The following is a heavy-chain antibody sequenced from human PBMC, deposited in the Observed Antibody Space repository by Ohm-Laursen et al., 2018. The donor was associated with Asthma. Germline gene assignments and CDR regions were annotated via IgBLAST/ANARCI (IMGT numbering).Heavy chain of an antibody. D-gene: IGHD3-16*01. J-gene: IGHJ4*02. CDR2: IYPDGGEK. CDR3: ATNLPYEAENY. CDR1: GLPFSNFW. Sequence: SLRLSCTATGLPFSNFWMSWVRQAPGKGLEWVANIYPDGGEKYYVDSVDGRFTIFRDNAKNSLYLQMNSLRAEDTAVYYCATNLPYEAENYWGQGTLVTVSS. V-gene: IGHV3-7*05.